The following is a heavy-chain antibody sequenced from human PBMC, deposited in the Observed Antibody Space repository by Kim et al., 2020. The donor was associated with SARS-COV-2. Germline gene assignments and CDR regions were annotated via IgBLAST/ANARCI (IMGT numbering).Heavy chain of an antibody. Sequence: GESLKISCTASGYSFTTYWIAWVRQMPGKGLECMGIIYPGDSNTRYSPSFQGQVTISADKSINTAYLQWSSLKPSDTAIYCARRAGKQQLVPLGGMDVWGQGTTVTVSS. D-gene: IGHD6-13*01. CDR1: GYSFTTYW. J-gene: IGHJ6*02. CDR3: ARRAGKQQLVPLGGMDV. V-gene: IGHV5-51*01. CDR2: IYPGDSNT.